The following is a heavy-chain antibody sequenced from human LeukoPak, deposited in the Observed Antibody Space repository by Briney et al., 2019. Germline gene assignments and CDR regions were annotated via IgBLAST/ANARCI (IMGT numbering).Heavy chain of an antibody. V-gene: IGHV3-74*01. J-gene: IGHJ4*02. CDR2: INTDESTT. CDR1: GFTFSNDW. Sequence: TGGSLRLSCAASGFTFSNDWMHWVRQAPGKGLVWVSRINTDESTTTYADSVKGRFTISRDNAKNTLYLQMNSLRVEDTAVYYCARSRGGSYHYWGQGTLVTVSS. D-gene: IGHD3-16*02. CDR3: ARSRGGSYHY.